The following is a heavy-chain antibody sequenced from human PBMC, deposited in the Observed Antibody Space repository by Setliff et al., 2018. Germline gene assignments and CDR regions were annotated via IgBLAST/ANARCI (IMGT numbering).Heavy chain of an antibody. D-gene: IGHD2-2*02. V-gene: IGHV3-23*01. CDR2: ISGSAGST. CDR3: ARSSAPIKRDYMDV. Sequence: PGGSLRLSCAASRFTFSSYAMSWVRQAPGKGLEWVSAISGSAGSTYYADSVRGRFTISRDNSKNTLYLQMNSLRAEDTAVYYCARSSAPIKRDYMDVWGKGTTVTVSS. CDR1: RFTFSSYA. J-gene: IGHJ6*03.